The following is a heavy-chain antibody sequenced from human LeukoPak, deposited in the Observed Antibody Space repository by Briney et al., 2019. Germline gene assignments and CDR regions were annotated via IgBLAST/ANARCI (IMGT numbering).Heavy chain of an antibody. V-gene: IGHV4-34*01. CDR1: GGSFSGYY. J-gene: IGHJ4*02. Sequence: SETLSLTCAVYGGSFSGYYWSWIRQPPGQGLEWIGEINHSGSTNYNSSLKSRVTISVDTSKNQFSLKLSSVTAADTAVYYCARERAGYSYIDYWGQGTLVTVSS. D-gene: IGHD5-18*01. CDR3: ARERAGYSYIDY. CDR2: INHSGST.